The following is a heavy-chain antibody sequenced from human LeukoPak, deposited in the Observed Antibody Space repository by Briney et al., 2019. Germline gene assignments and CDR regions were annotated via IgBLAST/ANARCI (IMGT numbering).Heavy chain of an antibody. Sequence: GGSLRLSCAASGFTFSSYAGHWVRQAPGKGLEWVAVISYDGSDEYYADSVKGRFIISRDNSRNTFFLQMNSLRTEDSGVYYCVTPQYYYDAMGYYYYGMDVWDQGTTVTVSS. CDR2: ISYDGSDE. CDR3: VTPQYYYDAMGYYYYGMDV. J-gene: IGHJ6*02. V-gene: IGHV3-30-3*01. CDR1: GFTFSSYA. D-gene: IGHD3-22*01.